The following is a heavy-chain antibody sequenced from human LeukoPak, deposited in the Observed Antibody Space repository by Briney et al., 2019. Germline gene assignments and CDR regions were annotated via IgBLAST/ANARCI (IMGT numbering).Heavy chain of an antibody. CDR1: GFSSSNYG. CDR2: IRYDGSQK. J-gene: IGHJ4*02. CDR3: AIDILSLPHIYFDS. Sequence: GGSLRLSCAASGFSSSNYGMHWVRHAPGKGLEWVAYIRYDGSQKYYGDSVKGRLPISRHNSKNTVYLQMNSLRDEYTAVYYFAIDILSLPHIYFDSWGQGTLVTVSS. D-gene: IGHD2-15*01. V-gene: IGHV3-30*02.